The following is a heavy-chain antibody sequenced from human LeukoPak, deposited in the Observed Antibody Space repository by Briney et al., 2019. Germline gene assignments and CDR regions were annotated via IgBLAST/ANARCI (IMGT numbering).Heavy chain of an antibody. CDR1: GGTISSYA. D-gene: IGHD5-18*01. Sequence: VASVKVSCNASGGTISSYAISGVRQDPGQGGEWMGGIIPIFGTANYAQKFQGRVTITADESTSTAYMELSSLRSEDTAVYYCARGYEDTAPDYWGQGTLVTVSS. V-gene: IGHV1-69*13. CDR3: ARGYEDTAPDY. J-gene: IGHJ4*02. CDR2: IIPIFGTA.